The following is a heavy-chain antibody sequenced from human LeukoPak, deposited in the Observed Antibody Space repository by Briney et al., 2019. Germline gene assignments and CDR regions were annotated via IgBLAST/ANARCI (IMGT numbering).Heavy chain of an antibody. V-gene: IGHV4-39*01. CDR3: ASLGTLRS. CDR2: ISYSGTN. J-gene: IGHJ5*02. D-gene: IGHD7-27*01. CDR1: GDSVSSSSYY. Sequence: PSETLSLTCTVPGDSVSSSSYYWGWIRQPPGKGLGWIGSISYSGTNYNNPSLKSRVSISIDTSKNQFSVKLTSVTAADTAMYYCASLGTLRSWGQGTLVTVSS.